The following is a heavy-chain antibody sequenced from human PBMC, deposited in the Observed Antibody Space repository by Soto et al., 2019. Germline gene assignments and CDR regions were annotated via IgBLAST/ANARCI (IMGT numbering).Heavy chain of an antibody. J-gene: IGHJ4*02. D-gene: IGHD3-16*01. CDR2: ISAYNGNT. CDR3: AREIRYDYVWGTLPPDY. CDR1: GYTFTSYG. Sequence: ASVKVSCKASGYTFTSYGISWVRQAPGQGLEWMGWISAYNGNTNYAQKLQGRVTMTTDTSTSTAYMELRSLRSDDTAVYYCAREIRYDYVWGTLPPDYWGQGTLVTVSS. V-gene: IGHV1-18*04.